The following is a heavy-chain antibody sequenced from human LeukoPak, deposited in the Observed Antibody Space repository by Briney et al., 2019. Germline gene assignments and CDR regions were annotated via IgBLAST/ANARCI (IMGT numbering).Heavy chain of an antibody. CDR2: MNPNSGNT. V-gene: IGHV1-8*01. CDR3: ARRRNWNHDY. CDR1: GYTFTNHD. J-gene: IGHJ4*02. Sequence: GASVKVSCKASGYTFTNHDINWVRQATGQGLEWMGWMNPNSGNTGYAQKFQGRGTMTRNTSISTAYMELSSLRSEDTAVYYCARRRNWNHDYWGQGTLVTVSS. D-gene: IGHD1-14*01.